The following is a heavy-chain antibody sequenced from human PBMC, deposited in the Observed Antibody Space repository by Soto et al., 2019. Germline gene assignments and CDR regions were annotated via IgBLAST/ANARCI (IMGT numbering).Heavy chain of an antibody. V-gene: IGHV1-18*01. CDR3: ARDIGYCTNGVCYTGYFDY. CDR2: ISAYNGNT. CDR1: GYTLTSYG. Sequence: ASVKVSCKASGYTLTSYGISWVRQAPGQGLEWMGWISAYNGNTNYAQKLQGRVTMTTDTSTSTAYMELRSLRSDDTAVYYCARDIGYCTNGVCYTGYFDYWGQGTLVTVSS. D-gene: IGHD2-8*01. J-gene: IGHJ4*02.